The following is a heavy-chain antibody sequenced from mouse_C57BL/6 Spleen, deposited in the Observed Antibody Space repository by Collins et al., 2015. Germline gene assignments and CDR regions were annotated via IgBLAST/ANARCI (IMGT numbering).Heavy chain of an antibody. V-gene: IGHV3-6*02. CDR1: GYSITSGYY. CDR3: ARGITGTGVY. Sequence: DVQLQESGPGLVKPSQSLSLTCSVTGYSITSGYYWNWIRQFPGNKLEWMGYISYDGSNNYNPSLKNRISITRDTSKNQFFLKLNSVTTEDTATYYCARGITGTGVYWDQGTLVTVSA. J-gene: IGHJ3*01. D-gene: IGHD4-1*01. CDR2: ISYDGSN.